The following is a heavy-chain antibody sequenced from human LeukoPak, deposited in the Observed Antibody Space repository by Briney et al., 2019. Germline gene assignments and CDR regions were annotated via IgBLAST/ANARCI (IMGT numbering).Heavy chain of an antibody. J-gene: IGHJ4*02. CDR3: AKPHQPYCTSTSCYRAYYFDS. CDR2: ISYDGSNK. Sequence: GGSLRLSCAASGFTFSSYGMHWVRQAPGKGLEWVAVISYDGSNKYYADSVKGRFTISRDNSKNTLYLQMNSLRVDDAAMYYCAKPHQPYCTSTSCYRAYYFDSWGQGTLVTVSS. V-gene: IGHV3-30*18. CDR1: GFTFSSYG. D-gene: IGHD2-2*01.